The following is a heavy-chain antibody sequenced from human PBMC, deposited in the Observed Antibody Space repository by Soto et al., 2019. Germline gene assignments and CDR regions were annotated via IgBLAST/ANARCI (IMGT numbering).Heavy chain of an antibody. CDR1: GGSISSSSYY. V-gene: IGHV4-39*01. Sequence: QLQLQESGPGLVKPSETLSLTCTVSGGSISSSSYYWGWIRQPPGKGLEWIGSIYYSGSTYYNPSLKSRVTISVDTSKNQFSLKLSSVTAADTAVYYCARKRFLEWLSVWFDPWGQGTLVTVSS. D-gene: IGHD3-3*01. CDR3: ARKRFLEWLSVWFDP. CDR2: IYYSGST. J-gene: IGHJ5*02.